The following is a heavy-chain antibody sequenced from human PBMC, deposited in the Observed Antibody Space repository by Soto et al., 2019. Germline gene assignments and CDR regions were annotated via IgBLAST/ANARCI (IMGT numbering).Heavy chain of an antibody. CDR2: ISYDGSNK. Sequence: GSLRLSCAASGFTFSSYGMHWVRQAPGKGLEWVAVISYDGSNKYYADSVKGRFTISRDNSKNTLYLQMNSLRAEDTAVYYCAKDLAPVDSSGWYYYYGMDVWGHGTTVTVSS. V-gene: IGHV3-30*18. CDR1: GFTFSSYG. J-gene: IGHJ6*02. CDR3: AKDLAPVDSSGWYYYYGMDV. D-gene: IGHD6-19*01.